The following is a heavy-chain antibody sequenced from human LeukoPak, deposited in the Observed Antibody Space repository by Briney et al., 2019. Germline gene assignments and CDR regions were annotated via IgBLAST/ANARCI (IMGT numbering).Heavy chain of an antibody. CDR2: ISAYNGNT. CDR1: GYTFTSYG. D-gene: IGHD3-22*01. CDR3: ARRFGSSGYYYVGLDY. V-gene: IGHV1-18*01. J-gene: IGHJ4*02. Sequence: GASVKVSCKASGYTFTSYGISWVRQAPGQGLEWMGWISAYNGNTNYAQKLQGRVTMTTDTSTSTAYMELRSLRSDDTAVYYCARRFGSSGYYYVGLDYWGQGTLVTVSS.